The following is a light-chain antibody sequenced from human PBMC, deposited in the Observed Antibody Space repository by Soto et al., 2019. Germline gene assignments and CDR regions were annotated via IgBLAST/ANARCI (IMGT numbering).Light chain of an antibody. Sequence: QSVLTQPPSVSGAPGQRVTISCTGSSSNIGAGYDVHWYQQLPGTAPNILIYGNSNRPSGVPDRFSGSKSGTAASLAITGLEAEDEADYYCQSYDSSRSGGVFGGGTQLTVL. J-gene: IGLJ3*02. V-gene: IGLV1-40*01. CDR2: GNS. CDR1: SSNIGAGYD. CDR3: QSYDSSRSGGV.